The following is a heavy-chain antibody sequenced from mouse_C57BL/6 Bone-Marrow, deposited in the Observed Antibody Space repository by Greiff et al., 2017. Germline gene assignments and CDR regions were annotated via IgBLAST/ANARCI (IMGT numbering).Heavy chain of an antibody. V-gene: IGHV5-4*03. Sequence: EVKLVESGGGLVKPGGSLTLSCAASGFTFSSYAMSWVRQTPGKRLEWVATISAGGSYTYYPDKVKGRFTISRDKANNNLYLQISHLKAEDTAMYYCARGRATVVGGQGTSVTVSA. D-gene: IGHD1-1*01. CDR1: GFTFSSYA. CDR2: ISAGGSYT. CDR3: ARGRATVV. J-gene: IGHJ4*01.